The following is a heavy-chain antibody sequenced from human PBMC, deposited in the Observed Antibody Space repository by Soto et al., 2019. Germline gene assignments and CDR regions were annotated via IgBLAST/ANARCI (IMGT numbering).Heavy chain of an antibody. D-gene: IGHD6-19*01. CDR1: GGTFSSYT. CDR2: IIPILGVA. V-gene: IGHV1-69*02. CDR3: ATRGKNSSGWYF. Sequence: QVQLVQSGAEVKKPGSSVKVSCKASGGTFSSYTISWVRQAPGQGLEWMGRIIPILGVANYAQKFQGRVTITGDKSTSTACMELSSLRAEDTAVYSCATRGKNSSGWYFWGQGTLFTVSS. J-gene: IGHJ4*02.